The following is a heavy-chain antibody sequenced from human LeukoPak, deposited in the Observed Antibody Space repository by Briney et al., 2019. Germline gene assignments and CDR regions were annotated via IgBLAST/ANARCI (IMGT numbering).Heavy chain of an antibody. CDR3: ARTLNYDSSGYYCDY. D-gene: IGHD3-22*01. J-gene: IGHJ4*02. CDR1: GGSISSYY. Sequence: SETLSLTCTVSGGSISSYYWSWIRQPAGKGLEWIGRIYTSGSTNYNPSLKSRVTMSVDTSKNQFSLRLSSVTAADTAVYYCARTLNYDSSGYYCDYWGQGTLVTVSS. V-gene: IGHV4-4*07. CDR2: IYTSGST.